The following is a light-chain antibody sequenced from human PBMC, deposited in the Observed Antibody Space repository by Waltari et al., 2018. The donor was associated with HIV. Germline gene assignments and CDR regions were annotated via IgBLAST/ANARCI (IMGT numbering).Light chain of an antibody. CDR1: SSDVGGYNY. CDR3: SSYAGSNNLV. J-gene: IGLJ2*01. Sequence: QSALTQPPSASGSPGQSVTISCTGTSSDVGGYNYVSWYQQHPGKAPKLLIYEVYKRPSGVPDRFSGSKSGNTAVLTVSGLQAEDEADYYCSSYAGSNNLVFGGGTKLTVL. CDR2: EVY. V-gene: IGLV2-8*01.